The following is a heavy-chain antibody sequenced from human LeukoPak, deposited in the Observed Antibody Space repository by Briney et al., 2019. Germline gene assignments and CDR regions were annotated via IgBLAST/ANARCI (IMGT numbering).Heavy chain of an antibody. Sequence: PGGSLRLSCAASGFTFSSYSMNWVRQAPGKGLEWVSSISSSSSYIYYADSVKGRFTISRDNAKNSLYLQMNSLRAEDTAVYYCARGEWDIVVVPAPLDYWGQGTLVTVSS. J-gene: IGHJ4*02. CDR2: ISSSSSYI. CDR1: GFTFSSYS. V-gene: IGHV3-21*01. D-gene: IGHD2-2*01. CDR3: ARGEWDIVVVPAPLDY.